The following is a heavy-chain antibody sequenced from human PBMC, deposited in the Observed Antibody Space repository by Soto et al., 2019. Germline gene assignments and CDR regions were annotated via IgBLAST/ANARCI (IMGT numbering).Heavy chain of an antibody. V-gene: IGHV4-39*01. D-gene: IGHD3-22*01. Sequence: SETLSLTCTVSGDSISSSSFYWSWIRQPPGKGLEWIGSIYYSGSTYYNPSLKSRVTISVDTSKNQFSLKLSSVTAADTAVYYCARHTSPYYDSSGYFNWFDPWGQGTLVTVSS. CDR1: GDSISSSSFY. J-gene: IGHJ5*02. CDR2: IYYSGST. CDR3: ARHTSPYYDSSGYFNWFDP.